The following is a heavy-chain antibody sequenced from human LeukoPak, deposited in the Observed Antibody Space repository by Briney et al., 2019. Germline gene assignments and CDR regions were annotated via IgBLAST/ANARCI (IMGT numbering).Heavy chain of an antibody. CDR1: GFTFSSYG. Sequence: GGSLRLSCAASGFTFSSYGMHWVRQAPGKGLEWVAVISYDGSNKYYADSVKGRFTISRDNSKNTLYLQMNSLRAEDTAMYYCAKEVPYSNYRNYYYGMDVWGQGTTVTVSS. CDR2: ISYDGSNK. V-gene: IGHV3-30*18. CDR3: AKEVPYSNYRNYYYGMDV. D-gene: IGHD4-11*01. J-gene: IGHJ6*02.